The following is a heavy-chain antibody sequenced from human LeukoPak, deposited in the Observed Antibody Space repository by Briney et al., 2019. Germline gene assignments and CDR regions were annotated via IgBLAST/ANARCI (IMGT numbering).Heavy chain of an antibody. D-gene: IGHD1-26*01. Sequence: GASVKVSCKASGGTFSSYAISWVRQAPGQGLEWMGGIIPIFGTANYAQKFQGGVTITTDESTSTAYMELSSLRSEDTAVYYCAGPRGSGAFDIWGQGTMVTVSS. J-gene: IGHJ3*02. CDR1: GGTFSSYA. CDR3: AGPRGSGAFDI. CDR2: IIPIFGTA. V-gene: IGHV1-69*05.